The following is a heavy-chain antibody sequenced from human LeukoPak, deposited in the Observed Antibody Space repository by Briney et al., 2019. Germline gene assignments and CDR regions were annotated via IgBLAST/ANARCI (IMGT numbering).Heavy chain of an antibody. CDR1: GGSISSYY. CDR3: ARVGYSSSWYPNYYYYMDV. CDR2: IYYSGST. V-gene: IGHV4-59*01. J-gene: IGHJ6*03. D-gene: IGHD6-13*01. Sequence: SETLSLTCTVSGGSISSYYWSWLRQPPGKGLEWIGYIYYSGSTNYNPSLKSRVTISVDTSKNQFSLKLSSVTAADTAVYYCARVGYSSSWYPNYYYYMDVWGKGTTVTVSS.